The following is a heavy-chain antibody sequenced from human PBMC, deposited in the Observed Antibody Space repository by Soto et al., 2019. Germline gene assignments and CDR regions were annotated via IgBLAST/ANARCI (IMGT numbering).Heavy chain of an antibody. D-gene: IGHD3-22*01. J-gene: IGHJ3*02. Sequence: VQLVESGGGLVQPGGSLKLSCAASGFTFSDSAIHWFRQASGKGLEWVGHIRSKRNNYATVYAASVRGRFTISRDYSKNTAYLQMDSLKTEDTAVYYCTPTPGVVIIDSWGQGTQVTVSS. CDR1: GFTFSDSA. V-gene: IGHV3-73*02. CDR2: IRSKRNNYAT. CDR3: TPTPGVVIIDS.